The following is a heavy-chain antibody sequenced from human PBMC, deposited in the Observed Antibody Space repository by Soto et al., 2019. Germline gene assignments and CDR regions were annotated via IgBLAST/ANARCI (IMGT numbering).Heavy chain of an antibody. CDR1: GYTFTSYG. CDR3: ARAQGVVTHYGPYYYYGMDV. Sequence: ASVKVSCKASGYTFTSYGISWVRQAPGQGLEWMGWISAYNGNTNYAQKLQGRVTMTTDTSTSTAYMELRSLRSDDTAVYYCARAQGVVTHYGPYYYYGMDVWCQGTTVTVSS. CDR2: ISAYNGNT. V-gene: IGHV1-18*01. D-gene: IGHD3-3*01. J-gene: IGHJ6*02.